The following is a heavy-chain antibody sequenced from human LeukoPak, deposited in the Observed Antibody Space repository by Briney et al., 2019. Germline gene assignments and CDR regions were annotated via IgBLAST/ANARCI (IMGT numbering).Heavy chain of an antibody. V-gene: IGHV3-21*01. CDR3: STRYYYYMDV. CDR2: ISSSSSYI. Sequence: GGSLRLSCAASGFTFDDYGMSWVRQAPGKGLEWVSSISSSSSYIYYADSVKGRFTISRDNAKNSLYLQMNSLRAEDTAVYYCSTRYYYYMDVWGKGTTVTVSS. D-gene: IGHD4-11*01. J-gene: IGHJ6*03. CDR1: GFTFDDYG.